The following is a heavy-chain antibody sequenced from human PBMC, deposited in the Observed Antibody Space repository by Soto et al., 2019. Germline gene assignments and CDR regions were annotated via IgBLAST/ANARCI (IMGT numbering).Heavy chain of an antibody. CDR1: GDTFTTYD. Sequence: ASVKVSCKASGDTFTTYDINWVRQATGHGLEWMGWINPNSGNIGYAQRFQGRVTMTRDTAIRTAYMEVSSLRSDDTAVYYCARGPASGGYYLLDYWGQGTLVTVSS. D-gene: IGHD3-10*01. V-gene: IGHV1-8*01. J-gene: IGHJ4*02. CDR2: INPNSGNI. CDR3: ARGPASGGYYLLDY.